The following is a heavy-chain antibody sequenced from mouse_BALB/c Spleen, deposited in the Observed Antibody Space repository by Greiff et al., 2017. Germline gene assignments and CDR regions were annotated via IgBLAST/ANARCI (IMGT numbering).Heavy chain of an antibody. CDR3: TRGYYGYGAMDY. J-gene: IGHJ4*01. CDR2: IYPGSGST. Sequence: LQQPGSELVRPGASVKLSCKASGYTFTSYWMHWVKQRHGQGLEWIGNIYPGSGSTNYDEKFKSKGTLTVDTSSSTAYMHLSSLTSEDSAVYYCTRGYYGYGAMDYWGQGTSVTVSS. D-gene: IGHD2-2*01. V-gene: IGHV1S22*01. CDR1: GYTFTSYW.